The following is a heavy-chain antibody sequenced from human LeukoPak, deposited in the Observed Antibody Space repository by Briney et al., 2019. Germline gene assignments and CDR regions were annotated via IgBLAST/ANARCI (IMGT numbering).Heavy chain of an antibody. J-gene: IGHJ4*02. Sequence: SETLSLTCTVSGGSISSYYWSWIRQPPGKGLEWIGYIYYSGSTNYNPSLKSRVTISVDTSKNQFSLKLSSVTAADTAVYYCAIVVSDYYDSSGYLDYRGQGTLVTVSS. CDR1: GGSISSYY. D-gene: IGHD3-22*01. CDR2: IYYSGST. V-gene: IGHV4-59*01. CDR3: AIVVSDYYDSSGYLDY.